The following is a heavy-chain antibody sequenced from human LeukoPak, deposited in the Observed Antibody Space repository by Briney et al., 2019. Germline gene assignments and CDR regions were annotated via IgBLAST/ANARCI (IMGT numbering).Heavy chain of an antibody. D-gene: IGHD3-3*01. V-gene: IGHV4-4*07. J-gene: IGHJ5*02. CDR1: GGSISSYY. CDR3: ARAYYDFWSEYYWFDP. CDR2: IYTSGST. Sequence: PSETLSLTCTVSGGSISSYYWSWIRQPAGKGLEWIGRIYTSGSTNYNPSLKSRVTMSVDTSKNQFSLKLSSVTAADTAVYYCARAYYDFWSEYYWFDPWGQGTLVTVSS.